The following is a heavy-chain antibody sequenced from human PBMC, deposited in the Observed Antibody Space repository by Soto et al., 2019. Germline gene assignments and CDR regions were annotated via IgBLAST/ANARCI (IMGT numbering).Heavy chain of an antibody. CDR2: IYYSGTT. CDR1: GVSITSGPYS. J-gene: IGHJ3*01. D-gene: IGHD3-22*01. Sequence: QLQLQESGSGLVRPSQTLSLTCAVSGVSITSGPYSWGWIRQPPGKGLEWIGYIYYSGTTYFNPSLKSRVTISVETSKSQVSLRLTSATAADTAMYYCTKAYFYDGSGYPDAFDVWGQGTMVTVSA. V-gene: IGHV4-30-2*01. CDR3: TKAYFYDGSGYPDAFDV.